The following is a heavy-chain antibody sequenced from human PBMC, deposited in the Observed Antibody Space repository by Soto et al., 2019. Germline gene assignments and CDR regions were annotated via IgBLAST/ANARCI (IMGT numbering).Heavy chain of an antibody. J-gene: IGHJ5*02. D-gene: IGHD1-26*01. Sequence: VASVKVSCKASCYTFTSDGISWVRQAPGQRLEWMGWINAGNGNTKYSQKFQGRVTITRDTSASTAYMELSSLRSEDTAVYYCARSNDSGSYYRHWFDPWGQGTLVTVSS. V-gene: IGHV1-3*01. CDR1: CYTFTSDG. CDR2: INAGNGNT. CDR3: ARSNDSGSYYRHWFDP.